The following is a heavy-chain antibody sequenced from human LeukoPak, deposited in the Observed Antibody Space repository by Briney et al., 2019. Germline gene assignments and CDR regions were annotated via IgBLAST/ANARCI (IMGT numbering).Heavy chain of an antibody. CDR1: GFTFSSYA. J-gene: IGHJ4*02. Sequence: PGGSLRLSCAASGFTFSSYAMSWVRQAPGKGLEWVSAISGSGGSTYYADSVKGRITISRGNSKNTLYLQMNSLRAEDTAVYYCAKGVASSWYSGRDDYWGQGTLATVSS. V-gene: IGHV3-23*01. CDR2: ISGSGGST. D-gene: IGHD6-13*01. CDR3: AKGVASSWYSGRDDY.